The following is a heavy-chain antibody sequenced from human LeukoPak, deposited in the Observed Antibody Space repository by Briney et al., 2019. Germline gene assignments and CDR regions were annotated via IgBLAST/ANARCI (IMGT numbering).Heavy chain of an antibody. CDR1: GYTFTSYG. CDR3: ATVCGGSTSCSPYYGMDV. D-gene: IGHD2-2*01. CDR2: FDPEDGET. J-gene: IGHJ6*02. V-gene: IGHV1-24*01. Sequence: ASVNVSCKASGYTFTSYGISWVRQAPGKGLEWMGGFDPEDGETIYAQKFQGRVTMTEDTSTDTAYMELSSLRSEDTAVYYCATVCGGSTSCSPYYGMDVWGQGTTVTVSS.